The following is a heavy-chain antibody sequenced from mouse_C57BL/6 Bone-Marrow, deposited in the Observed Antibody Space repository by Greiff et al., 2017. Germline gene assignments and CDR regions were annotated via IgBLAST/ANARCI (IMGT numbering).Heavy chain of an antibody. Sequence: VKLMESGAELARPGASVKLSCKASGYTFTSYGISWVKQRTGQGLEWIGEIFPRSGNPYYNEKFKGKATLTADKSSSTAYRELRSLTSEDSAVYFCARSFITTVVAPYYAMDYWGQGTSVTVSS. CDR3: ARSFITTVVAPYYAMDY. D-gene: IGHD1-1*01. CDR2: IFPRSGNP. CDR1: GYTFTSYG. J-gene: IGHJ4*01. V-gene: IGHV1-81*01.